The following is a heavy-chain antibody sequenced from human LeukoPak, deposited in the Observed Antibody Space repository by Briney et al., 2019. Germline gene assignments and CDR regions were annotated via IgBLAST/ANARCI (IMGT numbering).Heavy chain of an antibody. V-gene: IGHV1-18*01. CDR1: GYTFTSYG. Sequence: ASVKVSCKASGYTFTSYGISWVRQAPGQGLEWMGWISAYNGNTNYAQKLQGRVTMTTDTSTSTAYMELRSLRSDDTAVYYCARDRTYYYGSGSYPPDYHMDAWGKGTTVTVSS. CDR2: ISAYNGNT. D-gene: IGHD3-10*01. CDR3: ARDRTYYYGSGSYPPDYHMDA. J-gene: IGHJ6*03.